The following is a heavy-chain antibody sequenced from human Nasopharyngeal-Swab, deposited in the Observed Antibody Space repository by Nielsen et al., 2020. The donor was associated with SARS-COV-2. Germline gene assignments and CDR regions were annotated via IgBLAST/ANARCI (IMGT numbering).Heavy chain of an antibody. CDR2: ISSSGSTI. J-gene: IGHJ4*02. CDR3: ARSTYCSSTSCYALRARYFDY. V-gene: IGHV3-11*01. Sequence: GSLRLSCAASGFTFSDYYMSWIRQAPGKGLEWVSYISSSGSTIYYADSVKGRFTISRDNAKNSLYLQMNSLRAEDTAVYYCARSTYCSSTSCYALRARYFDYWGQGTLVTVSS. CDR1: GFTFSDYY. D-gene: IGHD2-2*01.